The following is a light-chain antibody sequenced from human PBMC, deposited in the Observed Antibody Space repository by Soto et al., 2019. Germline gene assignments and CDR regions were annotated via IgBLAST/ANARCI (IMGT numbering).Light chain of an antibody. CDR1: SSNIGSNY. Sequence: QSVLTQPPSASGTPGQRVTISCSGSSSNIGSNYVFWYQHLPGTAPKLLIYRNNQRPSGVPDRFSGCKSGTSASLAISGLRYEDETDYDCAACDDSLSGVVFGGGTKVTVL. J-gene: IGLJ2*01. CDR2: RNN. CDR3: AACDDSLSGVV. V-gene: IGLV1-47*01.